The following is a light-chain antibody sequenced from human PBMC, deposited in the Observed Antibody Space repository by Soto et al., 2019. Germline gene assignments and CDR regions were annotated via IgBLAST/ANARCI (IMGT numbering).Light chain of an antibody. V-gene: IGKV1-39*01. CDR2: AAS. J-gene: IGKJ2*01. CDR3: QQTFSAPVT. CDR1: QSISSY. Sequence: DIQMTQSPSSLSASVGDRVTITCRASQSISSYLNWYQQKPGEAPKILIYAASTLQSGVPSRFSGRGSGPDFSLTISSLQPDDFATYYCQQTFSAPVTVGQGTRLEIK.